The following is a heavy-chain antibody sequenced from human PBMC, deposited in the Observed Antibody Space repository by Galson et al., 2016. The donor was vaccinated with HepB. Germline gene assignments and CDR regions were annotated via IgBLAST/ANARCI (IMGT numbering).Heavy chain of an antibody. CDR2: ISRSGDSG. D-gene: IGHD1-26*01. CDR1: GFTFNNYG. Sequence: SLRLSCAASGFTFNNYGMTWVRQAPGKGLEVVSSISRSGDSGDYADSVKGRFTISRDNSKNTLSLQMTGLRAEDTAVYYCVQGSTAPAVWGKGTTVTVSS. J-gene: IGHJ6*04. CDR3: VQGSTAPAV. V-gene: IGHV3-23*01.